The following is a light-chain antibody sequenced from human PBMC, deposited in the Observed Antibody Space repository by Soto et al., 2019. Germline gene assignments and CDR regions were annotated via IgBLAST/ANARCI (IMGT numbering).Light chain of an antibody. CDR3: QQFNSYLLT. J-gene: IGKJ4*01. Sequence: AIQLTQSPSSVSASVGDRVTITCRASQGISSALAWYQQKPGKALKLLIYDASSLESGVPSRFSGSGSGTDFTLTISSLQPEDFATYYCQQFNSYLLTFGGGTKVEIK. V-gene: IGKV1-13*02. CDR2: DAS. CDR1: QGISSA.